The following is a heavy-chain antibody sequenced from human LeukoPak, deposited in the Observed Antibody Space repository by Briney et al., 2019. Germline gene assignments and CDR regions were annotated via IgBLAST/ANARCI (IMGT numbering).Heavy chain of an antibody. CDR2: ISSDGSNK. D-gene: IGHD5-18*01. V-gene: IGHV3-30*18. J-gene: IGHJ4*02. CDR1: GFTFSGFG. CDR3: AKDQRRGYSYGFDY. Sequence: GGSLRLSCAASGFTFSGFGIYCVRQAPGKGLEWVSVISSDGSNKYYADSVKGRFTISRDNSKNTLYLQMNSLRADDTAVYYCAKDQRRGYSYGFDYWGQGTLVTVSS.